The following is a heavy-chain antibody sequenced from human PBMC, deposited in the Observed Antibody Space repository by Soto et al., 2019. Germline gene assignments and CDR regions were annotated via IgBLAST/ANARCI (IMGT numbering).Heavy chain of an antibody. CDR3: ARDLWGYCGTDCYPLDV. CDR1: GVSISSGVYS. D-gene: IGHD2-21*02. V-gene: IGHV4-61*08. Sequence: SETLSLTCAVSGVSISSGVYSWGWIRQPPGNGLEWIGYMYNAGSTIYNPSLKSRVTISVDMSQNQFSLNLNYVTAADTAVYYCARDLWGYCGTDCYPLDVWGQGTTVTVSS. CDR2: MYNAGST. J-gene: IGHJ6*02.